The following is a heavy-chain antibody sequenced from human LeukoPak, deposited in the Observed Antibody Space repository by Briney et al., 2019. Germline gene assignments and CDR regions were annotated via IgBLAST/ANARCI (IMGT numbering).Heavy chain of an antibody. V-gene: IGHV1-69*13. D-gene: IGHD7-27*01. CDR2: LIPIFDTA. CDR1: GGTFSSYA. CDR3: ARNLYGTGDFDY. J-gene: IGHJ4*02. Sequence: SVKVSCKASGGTFSSYAISWVRQAPGQGLEWMGGLIPIFDTANYAQKFQGRVTITADESTSTAYMELSSLSPDDTAVYYCARNLYGTGDFDYWGQGTLVTVSS.